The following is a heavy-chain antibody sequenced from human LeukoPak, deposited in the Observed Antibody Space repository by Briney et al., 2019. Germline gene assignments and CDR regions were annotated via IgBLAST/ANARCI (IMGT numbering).Heavy chain of an antibody. CDR3: ARGGSFVEY. D-gene: IGHD3-10*01. V-gene: IGHV3-48*03. CDR2: ISSGGSTV. Sequence: PGGSLRLSCEASGFTFSNYEMHWVRRAPGKGLEWVSYISSGGSTVYYADSVKGRFTVSRDNAKNSLYLQMSSLRAEDTAVYYCARGGSFVEYWGQGTLVSVSS. CDR1: GFTFSNYE. J-gene: IGHJ4*02.